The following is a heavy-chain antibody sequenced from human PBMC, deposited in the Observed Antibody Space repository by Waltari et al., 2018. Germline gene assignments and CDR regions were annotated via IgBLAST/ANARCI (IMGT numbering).Heavy chain of an antibody. CDR3: ARARPSIAAAGPYYYMDV. D-gene: IGHD6-13*01. J-gene: IGHJ6*03. Sequence: QVQLQESGPGLVKPSQTLSLTCTVSGGSISSGDYYWSWIRQPPGKGLEWIGYIYYSGSTYYNPSLKSRVTISVDTSKNQFSLKLSSVTAADTAVYYCARARPSIAAAGPYYYMDVWGKGTTVTISS. CDR1: GGSISSGDYY. V-gene: IGHV4-30-4*08. CDR2: IYYSGST.